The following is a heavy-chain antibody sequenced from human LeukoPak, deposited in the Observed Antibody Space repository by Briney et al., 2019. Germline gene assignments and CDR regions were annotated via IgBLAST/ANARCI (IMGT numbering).Heavy chain of an antibody. CDR1: GYTFTSYY. CDR2: INPSGGST. Sequence: ASVKVSCKASGYTFTSYYMHWVRQAPGQGLEWMGIINPSGGSTSYARKFQGRVTMTRDMSTSTVYMELSSLRSEDTAVYYCARGISQDIVVVPAAIRGNWFDPWGQGTLVTVSS. J-gene: IGHJ5*02. D-gene: IGHD2-2*02. CDR3: ARGISQDIVVVPAAIRGNWFDP. V-gene: IGHV1-46*01.